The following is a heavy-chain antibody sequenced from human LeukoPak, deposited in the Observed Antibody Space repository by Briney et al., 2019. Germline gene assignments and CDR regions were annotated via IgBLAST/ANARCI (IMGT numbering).Heavy chain of an antibody. CDR3: ARSSGYYYVFDY. CDR1: GGSISSSSYY. J-gene: IGHJ4*02. V-gene: IGHV4-39*01. CDR2: IYYSGST. D-gene: IGHD3-22*01. Sequence: PSETLSLTCTVSGGSISSSSYYWGWIRQPPGKGLEWIGSIYYSGSTYYNLSLKSRVTISVDTSKNQFSLRLRSVTAADTAVYYCARSSGYYYVFDYWGQGTLVTVSS.